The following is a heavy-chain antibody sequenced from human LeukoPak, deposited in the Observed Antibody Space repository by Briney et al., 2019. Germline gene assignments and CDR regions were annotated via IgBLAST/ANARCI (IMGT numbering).Heavy chain of an antibody. J-gene: IGHJ6*03. CDR1: GGSISSSSYY. CDR3: ARLGIAAAGTDYYYYYYMDV. Sequence: PSETLSLTCTVSGGSISSSSYYWGWIRQPPGKGLEWIGSIYYSGSTYYNPSLKSRVTISVDTSKNQFSLKLSSVTAADTAVYYCARLGIAAAGTDYYYYYYMDVWGKGTTVTVSS. V-gene: IGHV4-39*07. D-gene: IGHD6-13*01. CDR2: IYYSGST.